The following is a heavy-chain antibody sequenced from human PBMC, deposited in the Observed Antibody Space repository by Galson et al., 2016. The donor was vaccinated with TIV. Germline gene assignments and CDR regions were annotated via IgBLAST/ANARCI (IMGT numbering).Heavy chain of an antibody. CDR2: IDWDGDK. J-gene: IGHJ6*02. CDR3: ARNSGHYYGMDV. Sequence: PALVKPTQTPTLTCSFSGFSLRTSGMCVSWIRQPPGKALEWLARIDWDGDKYYNASLKTRVSISKDTSKNQVVLTMTNMDQVDTGTYYCARNSGHYYGMDVWGQGTTVTVSS. V-gene: IGHV2-70*11. CDR1: GFSLRTSGMC.